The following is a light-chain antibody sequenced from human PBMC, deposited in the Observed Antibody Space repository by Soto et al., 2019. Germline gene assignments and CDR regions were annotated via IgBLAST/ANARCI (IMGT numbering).Light chain of an antibody. CDR2: EVN. Sequence: QSVLTQPASVSGSPGQSITISCTGTSSNVGSYNLVSWYQQHPGKAPKLMIFEVNNRPSGVSNRFSGSKSGNAASLTISGRKLEDEADYYCCSSIVSPTYVFGTWTKVTVL. V-gene: IGLV2-23*02. CDR3: CSSIVSPTYV. J-gene: IGLJ1*01. CDR1: SSNVGSYNL.